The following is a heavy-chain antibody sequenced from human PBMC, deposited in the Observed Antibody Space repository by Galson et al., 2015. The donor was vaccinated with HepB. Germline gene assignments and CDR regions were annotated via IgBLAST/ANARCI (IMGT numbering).Heavy chain of an antibody. Sequence: TLSLTCSVSGGSINSGAYNWSWIRQHPGKGLEWIGYIYYSGSTYYNPSLKSRVTISVDTSKNQFSLELSSVTAADTAVYYCASAYYDSSGSPGVFDYWGQGTLVTVSS. V-gene: IGHV4-31*03. CDR1: GGSINSGAYN. J-gene: IGHJ4*02. CDR3: ASAYYDSSGSPGVFDY. D-gene: IGHD3-22*01. CDR2: IYYSGST.